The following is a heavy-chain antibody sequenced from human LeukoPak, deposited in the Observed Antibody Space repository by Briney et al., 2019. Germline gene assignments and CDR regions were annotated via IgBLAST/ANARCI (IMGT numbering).Heavy chain of an antibody. V-gene: IGHV3-15*01. CDR1: GFTFSNAW. J-gene: IGHJ4*02. CDR2: IKSKTDGGTT. D-gene: IGHD3-16*02. CDR3: TTEAYTFGGVIAPYYFDY. Sequence: GGSLRLSCAASGFTFSNAWMSWVRQAPGKGLEWVGRIKSKTDGGTTDYAAPVKGGFTISRDDSKNTLYLQMNSLKTEDTVVYYCTTEAYTFGGVIAPYYFDYWGQGTLVTVSS.